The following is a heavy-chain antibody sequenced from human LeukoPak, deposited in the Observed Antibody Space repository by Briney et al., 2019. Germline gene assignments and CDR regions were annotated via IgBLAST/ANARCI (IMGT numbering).Heavy chain of an antibody. CDR2: IYTSGST. D-gene: IGHD2-2*01. CDR3: ARVSGCSSTSCPRYYYYYMDV. J-gene: IGHJ6*03. CDR1: GGSISSGSYY. Sequence: SETLSLTCTVSGGSISSGSYYWSWIRQPAGKGLEWIGRIYTSGSTNYNPSLKSRVTISVDTSKNQFSLKLSSVTAADTAVYYCARVSGCSSTSCPRYYYYYMDVWGKGTTVTVSS. V-gene: IGHV4-61*02.